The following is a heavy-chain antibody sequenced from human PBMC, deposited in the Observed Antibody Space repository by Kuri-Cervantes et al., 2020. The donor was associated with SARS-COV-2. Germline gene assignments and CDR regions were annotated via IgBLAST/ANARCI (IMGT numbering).Heavy chain of an antibody. J-gene: IGHJ5*02. D-gene: IGHD5-18*01. Sequence: SQTLSPTCIVSGGSISSYYWSWIRQPPGKGLEWIGYIYYSGSTNYNPSLKSRVTISVDTSKNQFSLKLSAVTAADTAVYYVASRRIQLWLRWFDPWGQGTLVTVSS. CDR1: GGSISSYY. CDR2: IYYSGST. CDR3: ASRRIQLWLRWFDP. V-gene: IGHV4-59*12.